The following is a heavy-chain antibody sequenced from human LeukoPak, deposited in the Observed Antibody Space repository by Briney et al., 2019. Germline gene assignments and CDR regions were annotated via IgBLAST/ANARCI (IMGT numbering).Heavy chain of an antibody. V-gene: IGHV3-11*04. CDR1: AFTVSDSY. D-gene: IGHD3-10*01. Sequence: GGSLRLSCAASAFTVSDSYMSWFRQAPGKGLEWVSYISSSGSTIYYADSVKGRFTISRDNAKNSLYLQMNSLRAEDTAVYYCARVAALGEDYYYYYYMDVWGKGTTVTVSS. CDR2: ISSSGSTI. CDR3: ARVAALGEDYYYYYYMDV. J-gene: IGHJ6*03.